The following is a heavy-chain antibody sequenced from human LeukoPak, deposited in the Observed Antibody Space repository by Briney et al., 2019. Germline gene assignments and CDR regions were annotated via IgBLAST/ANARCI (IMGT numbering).Heavy chain of an antibody. CDR2: INHSGST. Sequence: SETLSLTCAVYGGSFSGYYWSWIRQPPGKGLEWIGEINHSGSTNYNPSLKSRVTISVDTSKNQFSLKLSSVTAADTAVYYCARVVYCSSTSCYGGGAFDIWGQGTMVTVSS. D-gene: IGHD2-2*01. J-gene: IGHJ3*02. CDR1: GGSFSGYY. CDR3: ARVVYCSSTSCYGGGAFDI. V-gene: IGHV4-34*01.